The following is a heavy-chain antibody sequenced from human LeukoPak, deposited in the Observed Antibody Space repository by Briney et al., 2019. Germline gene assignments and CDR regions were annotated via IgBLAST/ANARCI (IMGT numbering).Heavy chain of an antibody. CDR2: INRHGNEV. Sequence: GGSLRLSCAASGFMFSDYWMTWVRQVPATGLEWVANINRHGNEVHYVDSVKGRFTISRDNAKNSLYLQLDSLRVEDTAVYYCARVGTWELQRVFDYWGQGTLVTVSS. D-gene: IGHD1-1*01. J-gene: IGHJ4*02. CDR3: ARVGTWELQRVFDY. V-gene: IGHV3-7*01. CDR1: GFMFSDYW.